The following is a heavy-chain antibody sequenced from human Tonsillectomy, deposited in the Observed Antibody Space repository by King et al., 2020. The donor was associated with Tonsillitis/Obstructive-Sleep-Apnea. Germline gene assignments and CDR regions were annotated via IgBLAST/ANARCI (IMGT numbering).Heavy chain of an antibody. D-gene: IGHD2-2*01. CDR3: ARVRIGYCSSTSCASNWFDP. CDR1: GGSISSGGYY. CDR2: IYYSGST. J-gene: IGHJ5*02. V-gene: IGHV4-31*03. Sequence: QLQESGPGLVKPSQTLSLTCTVSGGSISSGGYYWSWIRQHPGKGLEWIGYIYYSGSTYYNPSLKSRVTISVDTSKNQFSLKLSSVTAADTAVYYCARVRIGYCSSTSCASNWFDPWGQGTLVTVSS.